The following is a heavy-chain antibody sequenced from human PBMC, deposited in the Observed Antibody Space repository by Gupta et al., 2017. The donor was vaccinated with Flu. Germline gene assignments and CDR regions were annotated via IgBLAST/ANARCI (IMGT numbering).Heavy chain of an antibody. J-gene: IGHJ4*02. D-gene: IGHD6-13*01. CDR3: ARGTYSSGWSSNFDR. CDR1: SSYC. Sequence: SSYCRTWIRQPPGKGPEWIGEINRGGSTTYNPSLKSRVTISVDTSKKQFYLNIISVSAADTAVYYGARGTYSSGWSSNFDRWGKGNWVTVST. V-gene: IGHV4-34*01. CDR2: INRGGST.